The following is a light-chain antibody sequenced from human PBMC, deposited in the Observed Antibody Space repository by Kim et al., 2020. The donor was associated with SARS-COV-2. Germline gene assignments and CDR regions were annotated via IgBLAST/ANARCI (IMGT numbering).Light chain of an antibody. CDR1: SSNIGSDY. V-gene: IGLV1-47*01. CDR2: RNN. J-gene: IGLJ2*01. Sequence: GTPGQRVTISCSGSSSNIGSDYVYWYQQPPGTAPKLLIYRNNQRPSGVPDRFSGSKSGTSASLAISGLRSEDEADYYCASWDDSLVFGGGIQLTVL. CDR3: ASWDDSLV.